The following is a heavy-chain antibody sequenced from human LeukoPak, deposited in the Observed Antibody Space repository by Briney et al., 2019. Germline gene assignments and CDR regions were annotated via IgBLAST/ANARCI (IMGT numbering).Heavy chain of an antibody. CDR2: INRDGSER. Sequence: GGSLRLSCAASGFTFSSYWMTWVRQAPGKGLEWVANINRDGSERYYVDSVKGRFTISRDDAKSLLYLQMNSLRAENTAVYYCARRNAMDVWGQGTTVIVFS. CDR1: GFTFSSYW. V-gene: IGHV3-7*03. CDR3: ARRNAMDV. J-gene: IGHJ6*02.